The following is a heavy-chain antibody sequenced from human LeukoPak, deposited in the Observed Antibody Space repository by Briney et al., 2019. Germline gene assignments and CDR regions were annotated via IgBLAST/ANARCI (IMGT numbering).Heavy chain of an antibody. D-gene: IGHD6-19*01. Sequence: GGCLRLSCAASGFTFSDYHMSWVRQAPGKGLEWVSAIVGGSTYYTESVKGRFTISRDNSKNTLYLQMNSLRAEDTAVYYCVRDEPNRGWYDSGQGTLVTVSS. CDR3: VRDEPNRGWYD. CDR1: GFTFSDYH. V-gene: IGHV3-53*01. J-gene: IGHJ4*02. CDR2: IVGGST.